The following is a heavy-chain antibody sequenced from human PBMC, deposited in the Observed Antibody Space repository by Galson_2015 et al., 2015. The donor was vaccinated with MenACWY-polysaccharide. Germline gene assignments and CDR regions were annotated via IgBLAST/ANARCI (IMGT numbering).Heavy chain of an antibody. J-gene: IGHJ6*02. CDR1: GFSLGACY. CDR2: ISKSGDSI. Sequence: SLRLSCAASGFSLGACYMSWIRQAPGKGLEWLSYISKSGDSIYYGDSVKGRFTISRDNSKNSLYLQMHSLRAEDTAVYSCARGHYGMDVWGQGTTFTVSS. CDR3: ARGHYGMDV. V-gene: IGHV3-11*04.